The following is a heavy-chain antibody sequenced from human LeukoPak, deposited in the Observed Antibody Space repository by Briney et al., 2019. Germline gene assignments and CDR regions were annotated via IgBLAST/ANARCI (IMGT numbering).Heavy chain of an antibody. Sequence: GGSLRLSCAASGFTFSSYWMHWVRQVPGKGLVWVARINPGGSSITYADSVKGRFTISRDNAKNTLYLQMDGLRAEDTGVYYCARSNQADDYWGQGTLVTVSP. CDR1: GFTFSSYW. V-gene: IGHV3-74*01. D-gene: IGHD1-14*01. CDR2: INPGGSSI. CDR3: ARSNQADDY. J-gene: IGHJ4*02.